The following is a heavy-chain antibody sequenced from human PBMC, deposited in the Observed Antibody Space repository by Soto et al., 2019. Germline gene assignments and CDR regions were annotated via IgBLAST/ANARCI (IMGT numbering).Heavy chain of an antibody. V-gene: IGHV1-18*04. Sequence: ASVKVSCKASGYTFTGYGISWVRQAPGQGLEWMGWISAYNGNTNYAQKLQGRVTMTTGTSTSTAYMELRSLRSDDTAVYYCGRASITMVRGTYGMDVWGQGTTVTVSS. CDR1: GYTFTGYG. D-gene: IGHD3-10*01. CDR3: GRASITMVRGTYGMDV. CDR2: ISAYNGNT. J-gene: IGHJ6*02.